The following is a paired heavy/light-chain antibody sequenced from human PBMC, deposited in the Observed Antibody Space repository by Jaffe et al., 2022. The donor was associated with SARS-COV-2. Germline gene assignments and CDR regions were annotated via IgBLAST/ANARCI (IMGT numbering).Heavy chain of an antibody. J-gene: IGHJ4*02. CDR1: GFTFSSYA. D-gene: IGHD5-12*01. CDR2: ISGGGSSI. V-gene: IGHV3-23*04. Sequence: EVQLVESGGGLVQPGGSLRLSCAASGFTFSSYAMSWVRQAPGKGLEWVSGISGGGSSINYAGSVKGRFTISRDNSENTLSLQMNSLRVEDTAVYYCAKSLGGFKYLDLWGQGTLVTVSS. CDR3: AKSLGGFKYLDL.
Light chain of an antibody. CDR1: QSVLYSSNNKNY. CDR2: WAS. Sequence: DIVMTQSPDSLAVSLGERATINCKSSQSVLYSSNNKNYLAWYQQKPGQPPRLLFYWASTRESGVPDRFSGSGSGTDFTLTISSLQAEDVAVYYCQQYYSSPPTFGQGTKLEIK. J-gene: IGKJ2*01. V-gene: IGKV4-1*01. CDR3: QQYYSSPPT.